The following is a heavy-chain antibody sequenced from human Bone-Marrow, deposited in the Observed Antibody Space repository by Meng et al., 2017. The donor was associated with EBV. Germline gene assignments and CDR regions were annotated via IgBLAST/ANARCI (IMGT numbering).Heavy chain of an antibody. Sequence: QVHLRESGPGLVRPSGTLSLTCAVSRGFITSGDWWSWVRQSPGKGLEWIGEIHHSGGTSYNPSLKSRVTISLDMSKDQFSLRLSSVTAADTAVYYCARAGYHRPASEYWGQGTLVTASS. CDR1: RGFITSGDW. J-gene: IGHJ4*02. CDR3: ARAGYHRPASEY. V-gene: IGHV4-4*02. CDR2: IHHSGGT. D-gene: IGHD2-15*01.